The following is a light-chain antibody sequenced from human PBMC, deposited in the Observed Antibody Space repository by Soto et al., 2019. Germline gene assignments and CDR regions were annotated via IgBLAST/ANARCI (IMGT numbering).Light chain of an antibody. CDR1: SSDVGASNY. V-gene: IGLV2-14*03. Sequence: QSALTQPASVSGSPGQAITIPCSGTSSDVGASNYVSWYQQHPGKAPKLMIYDVSNRPSGVSNRFSGSKSGNTASLTISGLRAEDEADYYCNSYTSNNTYVFGTGTKVTVL. CDR3: NSYTSNNTYV. J-gene: IGLJ1*01. CDR2: DVS.